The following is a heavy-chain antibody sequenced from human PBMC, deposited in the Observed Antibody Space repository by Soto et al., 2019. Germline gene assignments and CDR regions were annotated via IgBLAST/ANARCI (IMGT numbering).Heavy chain of an antibody. CDR1: GFTFSSFA. V-gene: IGHV3-30*07. J-gene: IGHJ4*02. CDR3: AYFPGY. CDR2: ISYDGTNT. D-gene: IGHD1-26*01. Sequence: GGSLRLSCAASGFTFSSFAMHWVRRAPGKGLEWVAVISYDGTNTYHSDSVKGRFTISRDNAKNSLYLQMNSLRAEDTAVYYCAYFPGYWSQGTLVTVSS.